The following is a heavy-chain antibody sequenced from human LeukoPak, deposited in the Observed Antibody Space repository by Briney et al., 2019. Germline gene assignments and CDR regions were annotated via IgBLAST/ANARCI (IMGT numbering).Heavy chain of an antibody. Sequence: PSETLSLTCTVSGGSISSYYWSWIWQPPGKGLEWIGYIYYSGSTNYNPSLKSRVTISVDTSKNQFSLKLSSVTAADTAVYYCARGRSWDNFDYWGQGTLVTVSS. CDR3: ARGRSWDNFDY. CDR1: GGSISSYY. V-gene: IGHV4-59*01. D-gene: IGHD6-13*01. J-gene: IGHJ4*02. CDR2: IYYSGST.